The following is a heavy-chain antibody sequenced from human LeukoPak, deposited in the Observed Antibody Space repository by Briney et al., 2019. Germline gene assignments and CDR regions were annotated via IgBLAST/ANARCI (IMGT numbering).Heavy chain of an antibody. Sequence: SVKVSCKASGGTFSSYAISWVRQAPGQGLEWMGGIIPIFGAANYAQKFQGRVTITTDESTSTAYMELSSLRSEDTAVYYCARVVVVPAALELIDYYYYMDVWGKGTTVTVSS. J-gene: IGHJ6*03. V-gene: IGHV1-69*05. CDR2: IIPIFGAA. CDR1: GGTFSSYA. D-gene: IGHD2-2*01. CDR3: ARVVVVPAALELIDYYYYMDV.